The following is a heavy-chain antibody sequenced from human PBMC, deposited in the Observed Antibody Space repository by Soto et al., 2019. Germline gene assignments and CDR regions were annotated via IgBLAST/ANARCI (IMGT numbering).Heavy chain of an antibody. D-gene: IGHD6-19*01. J-gene: IGHJ4*02. Sequence: QVQLVQSGAEVKKPGASVKVSCKASGYTFTSYGISWVRQAPGQGLEWMGWISAYNGNTNYAQKLQGRVTMTTDTSPSTAYIELRSLRSDDTTVYYCARDSIAVACEPDYWGQGTLVTLP. CDR1: GYTFTSYG. V-gene: IGHV1-18*01. CDR3: ARDSIAVACEPDY. CDR2: ISAYNGNT.